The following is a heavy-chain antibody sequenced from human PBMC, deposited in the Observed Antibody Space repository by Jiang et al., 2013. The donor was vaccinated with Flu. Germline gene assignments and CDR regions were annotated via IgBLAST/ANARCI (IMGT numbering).Heavy chain of an antibody. J-gene: IGHJ4*02. V-gene: IGHV6-1*01. D-gene: IGHD3-22*01. Sequence: QTLSLTCAISGDSVSSNSAAWNWIRQSPSRGLEWLGRTYYRSKWYNDYAVSVKSRITINPDTSKNQFSLQLNSVTPEDTAVYYCARGGRPVYYDSSGYYHPFDYWGQGTLVTVSS. CDR2: TYYRSKWYN. CDR1: GDSVSSNSAA. CDR3: ARGGRPVYYDSSGYYHPFDY.